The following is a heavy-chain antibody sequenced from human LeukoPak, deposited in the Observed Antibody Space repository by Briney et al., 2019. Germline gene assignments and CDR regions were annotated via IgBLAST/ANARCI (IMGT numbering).Heavy chain of an antibody. D-gene: IGHD3-10*01. V-gene: IGHV3-48*03. CDR1: GFTFSSYE. Sequence: QPGGSLRLSCAASGFTFSSYEMNWVRQAPGKGLEWVSYISSSGSTIYYADSVKGRFTISRDNAKNSLYLQMNSLRAEDTALYYCARSVLLWFGESPETGWFDPWGQGTLVTVSS. CDR2: ISSSGSTI. CDR3: ARSVLLWFGESPETGWFDP. J-gene: IGHJ5*02.